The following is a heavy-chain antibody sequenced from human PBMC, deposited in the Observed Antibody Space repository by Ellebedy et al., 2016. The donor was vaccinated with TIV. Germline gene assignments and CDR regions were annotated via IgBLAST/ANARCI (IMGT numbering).Heavy chain of an antibody. CDR2: ISSGGGTT. Sequence: GESLKISXAASGFTFRNDWMHWVRQAPGKGLEWVSIISSGGGTTYYVDSVKGRFTISRDNSKNTLYLQMNSMRAEDTAIYYCAKDSLWFGPHGMDVWGQGTTVIVSS. CDR3: AKDSLWFGPHGMDV. CDR1: GFTFRNDW. D-gene: IGHD3-10*01. V-gene: IGHV3-23*03. J-gene: IGHJ6*02.